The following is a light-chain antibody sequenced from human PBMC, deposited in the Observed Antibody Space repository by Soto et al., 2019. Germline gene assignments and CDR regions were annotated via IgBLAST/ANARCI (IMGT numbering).Light chain of an antibody. Sequence: EIVVTQSPATLSVSPGERASLSCWTSQSVSNNLAWYQQKPGQAPRLLIYAASTRATDIPDRFSGSGSGTDFTLTISSLQSEDFAVYICQQYSNWPPSITFGQGTRLEIK. V-gene: IGKV3-15*01. CDR3: QQYSNWPPSIT. CDR2: AAS. CDR1: QSVSNN. J-gene: IGKJ5*01.